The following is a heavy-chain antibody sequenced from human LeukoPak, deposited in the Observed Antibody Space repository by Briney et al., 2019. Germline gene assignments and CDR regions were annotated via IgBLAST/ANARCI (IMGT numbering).Heavy chain of an antibody. CDR2: IYTSGST. J-gene: IGHJ4*02. CDR3: ARHLRGNVVVTAMHQFDY. V-gene: IGHV4-4*07. Sequence: SETLSLTCTVSGGSISSYYWSWIRQPAGKGLEWIGRIYTSGSTNYNPSLKSRVTMSVDTSKNQFSLKLSSVTAADTAVYYCARHLRGNVVVTAMHQFDYWGQGTLVTVSS. D-gene: IGHD2-21*02. CDR1: GGSISSYY.